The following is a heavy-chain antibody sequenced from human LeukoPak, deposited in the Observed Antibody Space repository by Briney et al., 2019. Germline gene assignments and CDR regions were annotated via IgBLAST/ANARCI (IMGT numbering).Heavy chain of an antibody. J-gene: IGHJ4*02. CDR3: ARLRYFDWLLSL. CDR2: IYYSGST. Sequence: PSETLSLTCTVSGGSISSSSYYWGWIRQPPGKGLEWIGSIYYSGSTYYNPSLKSRVTISVDTSKNQFSLKLSSVTAADTAVYYCARLRYFDWLLSLWGQGTLVTVSS. V-gene: IGHV4-39*01. D-gene: IGHD3-9*01. CDR1: GGSISSSSYY.